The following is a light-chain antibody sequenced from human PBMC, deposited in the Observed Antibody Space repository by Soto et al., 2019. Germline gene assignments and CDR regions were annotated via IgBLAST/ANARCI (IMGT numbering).Light chain of an antibody. CDR1: QSVSSY. Sequence: EIVLTQSPATLSLSPGERATLSCRASQSVSSYLAWYQQKPGQAPRLLIYDASNRATGIPARFSGSGSGTDFTLTISSLEPEDFAVYYCQLRSNWPGITFGGGTKVEIK. CDR3: QLRSNWPGIT. J-gene: IGKJ4*01. CDR2: DAS. V-gene: IGKV3-11*01.